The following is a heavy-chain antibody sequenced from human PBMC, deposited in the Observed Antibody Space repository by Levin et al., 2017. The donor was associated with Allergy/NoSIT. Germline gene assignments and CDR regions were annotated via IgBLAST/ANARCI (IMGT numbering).Heavy chain of an antibody. CDR1: GDSISRGDYY. V-gene: IGHV4-31*03. Sequence: SETLSLTCSVSGDSISRGDYYWSWIRQHPGAGLEWIGFISYSGSAYYNPSLKSRLTVSLDKSKNQFSLKLSSVTVADTAVYYCARDECAWLGECYGMDVWGQGTTVTVSS. CDR2: ISYSGSA. D-gene: IGHD3-10*01. J-gene: IGHJ6*02. CDR3: ARDECAWLGECYGMDV.